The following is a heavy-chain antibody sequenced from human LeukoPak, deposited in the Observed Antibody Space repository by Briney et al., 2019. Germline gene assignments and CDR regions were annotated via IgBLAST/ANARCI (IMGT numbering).Heavy chain of an antibody. CDR2: ISWNSGSI. V-gene: IGHV3-9*03. Sequence: PGGSLRLSCAASGFTFDDYAMHWVRQAPGKGLEWVSGISWNSGSIGYADSVKGRFTISRDNAKNSLYLQMNSLRAEDMALYYCAKAMYSSSSPFDYWGQGTLDTVSS. CDR3: AKAMYSSSSPFDY. J-gene: IGHJ4*02. D-gene: IGHD6-6*01. CDR1: GFTFDDYA.